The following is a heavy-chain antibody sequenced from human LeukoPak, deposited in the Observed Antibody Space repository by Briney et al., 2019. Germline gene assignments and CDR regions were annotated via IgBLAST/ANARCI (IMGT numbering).Heavy chain of an antibody. CDR1: GFTVSSNF. CDR2: IYTSGIT. D-gene: IGHD6-19*01. Sequence: TGGSLRLSCAVSGFTVSSNFMSWVRQAPGKGPEWVSVIYTSGITYYADSVRGRFTISRDNSKNTLYLQMNSLRAEDTAVYYCARDQGSSGWHPIDYWGQGTLVTVSS. V-gene: IGHV3-66*01. J-gene: IGHJ4*02. CDR3: ARDQGSSGWHPIDY.